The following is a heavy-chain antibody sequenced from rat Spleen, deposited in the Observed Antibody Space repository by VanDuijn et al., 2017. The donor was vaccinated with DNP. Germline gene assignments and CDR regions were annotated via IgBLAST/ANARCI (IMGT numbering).Heavy chain of an antibody. CDR2: ISTSGGST. CDR1: GFTFSNYD. Sequence: EVQLVESGGGLVQPGRSLKLSCAASGFTFSNYDMAWVRQAPTKGLEWVASISTSGGSTYYRDSVKGRFTVSRDNAKSTLYLQMDSLRSEDTATYYCARRGSSYTYWFAYWGQGTLVTVSS. D-gene: IGHD1-2*01. CDR3: ARRGSSYTYWFAY. V-gene: IGHV5-25*01. J-gene: IGHJ3*01.